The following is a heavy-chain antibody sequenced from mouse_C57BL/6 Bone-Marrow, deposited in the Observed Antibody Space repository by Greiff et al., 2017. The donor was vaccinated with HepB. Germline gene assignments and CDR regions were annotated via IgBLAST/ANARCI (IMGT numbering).Heavy chain of an antibody. Sequence: QVQLQQPGAELVRPGSSVKLSCKASGYTFTSYWMHWVKQRPIQGLEWIGNIDPSDSETHYNQKFKDKATLTVDKSSSTAYMQRSSLPSEDSAVYYCARSDSNPSWFAYWGQGTLVTVSA. D-gene: IGHD2-5*01. CDR1: GYTFTSYW. CDR2: IDPSDSET. CDR3: ARSDSNPSWFAY. J-gene: IGHJ3*01. V-gene: IGHV1-52*01.